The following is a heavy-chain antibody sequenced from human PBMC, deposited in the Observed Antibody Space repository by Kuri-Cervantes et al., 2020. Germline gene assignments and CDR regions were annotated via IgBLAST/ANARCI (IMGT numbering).Heavy chain of an antibody. CDR1: GFTFSSYS. D-gene: IGHD2-21*02. CDR2: ISSSSSTI. J-gene: IGHJ3*02. V-gene: IGHV3-48*01. CDR3: AKRDSVVVTARDAFDI. Sequence: GGSLRLSCAASGFTFSSYSMNWVRQAPGKGLEWVSYISSSSSTIYYADSVKGRFTISRDNAKNSLYLQMNSLRAEDTAVYYCAKRDSVVVTARDAFDIWGQGTMVTVSS.